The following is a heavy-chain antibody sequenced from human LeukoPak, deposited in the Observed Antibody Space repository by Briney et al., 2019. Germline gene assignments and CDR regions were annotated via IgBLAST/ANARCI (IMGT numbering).Heavy chain of an antibody. CDR2: INKIGDTT. J-gene: IGHJ3*02. D-gene: IGHD1-26*01. V-gene: IGHV3-23*01. CDR1: GFTFSSYT. Sequence: GGSLRLSCAASGFTFSSYTMDWVRQAPGKGLEWVSDINKIGDTTYYADSVRGRFTISRDNSKNTLYLQMNRLRDEDTAVYYCAKASVGGSAYDIWGQGTMVTVSS. CDR3: AKASVGGSAYDI.